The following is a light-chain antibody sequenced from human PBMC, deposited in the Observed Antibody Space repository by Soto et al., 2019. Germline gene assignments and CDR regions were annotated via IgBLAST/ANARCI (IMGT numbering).Light chain of an antibody. CDR3: QQYYSTPYT. CDR1: QSVLYSSNNKNY. J-gene: IGKJ2*01. V-gene: IGKV4-1*01. Sequence: DIVMTQSPDSLAVSLGERATINCKSSQSVLYSSNNKNYLAWYQQKPGQPPKLLIYWASIQESGVPDRFSGSGSGTDFTLTISSLQAEDVAVYYCQQYYSTPYTFGQGTKLEIK. CDR2: WAS.